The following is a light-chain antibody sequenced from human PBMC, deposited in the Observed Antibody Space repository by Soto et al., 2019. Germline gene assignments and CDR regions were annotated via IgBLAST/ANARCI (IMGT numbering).Light chain of an antibody. CDR1: HGISTY. V-gene: IGKV1-27*01. J-gene: IGKJ1*01. Sequence: DIQMTQSPSSLSASVGDRVTITCRASHGISTYLAWYQQKPGKVPNLLIYAASTLQSGVPSRFSGSGSGTDFTLTISALQPEDVATYYCQKYNSAPPWTFGQGTKVEIK. CDR2: AAS. CDR3: QKYNSAPPWT.